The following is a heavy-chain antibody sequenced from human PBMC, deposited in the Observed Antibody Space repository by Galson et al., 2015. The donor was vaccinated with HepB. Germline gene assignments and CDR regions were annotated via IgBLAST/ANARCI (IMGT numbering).Heavy chain of an antibody. CDR2: ISSRAYGGTS. Sequence: SLRLSCAVSGFTFGDYAMNWFRQAPGKGLEWVGFISSRAYGGTSEYAAPVKGRFTMSRDDSESVAYLQMDSLRTEDTAVYYCARDAVYHYGSGGHFDYWGQGTLVTVAS. V-gene: IGHV3-49*03. CDR1: GFTFGDYA. D-gene: IGHD3-10*01. CDR3: ARDAVYHYGSGGHFDY. J-gene: IGHJ4*02.